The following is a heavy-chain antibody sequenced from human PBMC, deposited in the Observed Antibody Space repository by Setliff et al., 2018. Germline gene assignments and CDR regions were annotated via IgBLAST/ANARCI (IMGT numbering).Heavy chain of an antibody. CDR1: GDSMYGYY. CDR3: ARDQFSSGWYGAPESYFDR. CDR2: IYKSGTT. V-gene: IGHV4-59*01. Sequence: SETLSLTCNVSGDSMYGYYWSWIRQPPGKGLEWIGYIYKSGTTKYNLSLGSRISMSVDTSKNQFSLNLNYVTTADTAVYYCARDQFSSGWYGAPESYFDRWGQGVLVTVSS. J-gene: IGHJ4*02. D-gene: IGHD6-19*01.